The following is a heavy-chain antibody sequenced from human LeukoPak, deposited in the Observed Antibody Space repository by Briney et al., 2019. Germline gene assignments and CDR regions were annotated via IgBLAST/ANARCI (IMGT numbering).Heavy chain of an antibody. CDR2: IYTSGST. Sequence: PSETLSLTSTVSGGSISSFYWSWIRQPAGKGLEWIGRIYTSGSTNYNPSLKSRVTMSVDTSKNQFSLNLSSVTAADTAVYYCARDVVAAAGSWDYWGQGTLVTVSS. V-gene: IGHV4-4*07. D-gene: IGHD6-13*01. CDR1: GGSISSFY. J-gene: IGHJ4*02. CDR3: ARDVVAAAGSWDY.